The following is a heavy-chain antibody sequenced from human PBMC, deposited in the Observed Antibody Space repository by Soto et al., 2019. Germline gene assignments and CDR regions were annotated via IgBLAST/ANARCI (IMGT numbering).Heavy chain of an antibody. Sequence: ASVKVSCKVSGYTLTELSMHWVRQAPGKGLEWMGGFDPEDGETIYAQKFQGRVTMTEDTSTDTAYMELSSLRSEDTAVYYCATRSLGYCSSTSFFDYWFDPWGQGTLVTVSS. CDR1: GYTLTELS. J-gene: IGHJ5*02. CDR3: ATRSLGYCSSTSFFDYWFDP. V-gene: IGHV1-24*01. D-gene: IGHD2-2*01. CDR2: FDPEDGET.